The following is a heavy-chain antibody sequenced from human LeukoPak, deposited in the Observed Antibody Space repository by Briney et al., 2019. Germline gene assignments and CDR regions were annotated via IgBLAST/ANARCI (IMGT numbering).Heavy chain of an antibody. J-gene: IGHJ6*04. Sequence: PGRSLRLSCAASGFTFSSYGMHWVRQAPGKGLEWVAVISYDGSNKYYADSVKGRSTISRDNSKNTLYLQMNSLRAEDTAVYYCAKDLSARFGELLFFMDVWGKGTTVTVSS. CDR1: GFTFSSYG. D-gene: IGHD3-10*01. V-gene: IGHV3-30*18. CDR2: ISYDGSNK. CDR3: AKDLSARFGELLFFMDV.